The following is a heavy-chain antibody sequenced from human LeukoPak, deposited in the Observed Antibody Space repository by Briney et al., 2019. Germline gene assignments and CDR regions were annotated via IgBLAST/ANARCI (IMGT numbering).Heavy chain of an antibody. D-gene: IGHD2-2*01. CDR2: ISAYNGNT. Sequence: GASVKVSCKASGYTFTIYGISWVRQAPGQGLEWMGWISAYNGNTNYAQKLQGRVTMTTDTSTSTTYMELRSLRSDDTAVYYCARVIVVVPAAWGLDYWGQGTLVTVSS. CDR1: GYTFTIYG. J-gene: IGHJ4*02. V-gene: IGHV1-18*01. CDR3: ARVIVVVPAAWGLDY.